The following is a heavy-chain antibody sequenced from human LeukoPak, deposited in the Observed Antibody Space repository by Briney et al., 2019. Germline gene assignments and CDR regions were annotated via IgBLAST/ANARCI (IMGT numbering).Heavy chain of an antibody. V-gene: IGHV1-46*01. J-gene: IGHJ4*02. Sequence: ASVKVSCKASGYTFTSYYMHWVRQAPGQGLEWMGIINPSGVSTSYAQKFQGRVTMTRDTSTSTVYMELSSLRSEDTAVYYCATGAGIAAAGPKADYWGQGTLVTVSS. CDR2: INPSGVST. D-gene: IGHD6-13*01. CDR3: ATGAGIAAAGPKADY. CDR1: GYTFTSYY.